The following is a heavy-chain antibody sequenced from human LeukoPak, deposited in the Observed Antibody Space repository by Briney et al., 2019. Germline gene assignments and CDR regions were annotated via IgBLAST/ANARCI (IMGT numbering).Heavy chain of an antibody. D-gene: IGHD3-22*01. V-gene: IGHV4-39*01. CDR3: ALHSGSGSMSRPFDP. CDR2: IYYTGST. Sequence: SETLCLTCSVSGGSFTSGGFYWGWLRQPPGKGPEWIATIYYTGSTYYNPSLNSLATVSIDTSNTLYSLRLTPVTATDTAVYHCALHSGSGSMSRPFDPWGQGTLVTVSS. CDR1: GGSFTSGGFY. J-gene: IGHJ5*02.